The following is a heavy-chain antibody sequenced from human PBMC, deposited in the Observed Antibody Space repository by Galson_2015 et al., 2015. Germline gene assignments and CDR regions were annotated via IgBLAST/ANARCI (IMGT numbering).Heavy chain of an antibody. CDR3: ARDIGRIAVAGSLDY. CDR1: GFTFSSYG. V-gene: IGHV3-33*01. D-gene: IGHD6-19*01. Sequence: SLRLSCAASGFTFSSYGMHWVRQAPGKGLEWVAVIWYGGSNKYYADSVKGRFTISRDNSKNTLYLQMNSLRAEDTAVYYCARDIGRIAVAGSLDYWGQGTLVTVPS. J-gene: IGHJ4*02. CDR2: IWYGGSNK.